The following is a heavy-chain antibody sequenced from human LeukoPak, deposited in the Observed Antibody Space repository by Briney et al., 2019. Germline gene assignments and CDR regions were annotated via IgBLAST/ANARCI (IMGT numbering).Heavy chain of an antibody. CDR1: GGSISSSSYS. V-gene: IGHV4-39*01. D-gene: IGHD5-18*01. J-gene: IGHJ4*02. CDR3: ARLRVDTAMCVDY. CDR2: IYYSGST. Sequence: SETLSLTCTVAGGSISSSSYSWGWIRQPPGQGLEWIGSIYYSGSTYYNPSLKSRVTISVDTSKNQFSLKLSSVTAADTAVYYCARLRVDTAMCVDYWGQGTLVTVSS.